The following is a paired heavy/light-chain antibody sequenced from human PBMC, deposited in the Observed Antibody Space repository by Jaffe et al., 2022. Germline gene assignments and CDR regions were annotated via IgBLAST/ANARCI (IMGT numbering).Heavy chain of an antibody. CDR1: GFTFSSYA. CDR3: AKDRSTTYYDFWSGYPGAVTATSPFDY. V-gene: IGHV3-23*01. Sequence: EVQLLESGGGLVQPGGSLRLSCAASGFTFSSYAMSWVRQAPGKGLEWVSAISGSGGSTYYADSVKGRFTISRDNSKNTLYLQMNSLRAEDTAVYYCAKDRSTTYYDFWSGYPGAVTATSPFDYWGQGTLVTVSS. D-gene: IGHD3-3*01. J-gene: IGHJ4*02. CDR2: ISGSGGST.
Light chain of an antibody. CDR1: QDISNY. Sequence: DIQMTQSPSSLSASVGDRVTITCQASQDISNYLNWYQQKPGKAPKLLIYDASNLETGVPSRFSGSGSGTDFTFTISSLQPEDIATYYCQQYDNLLPYTFGQGTKLEIK. J-gene: IGKJ2*01. CDR2: DAS. V-gene: IGKV1-33*01. CDR3: QQYDNLLPYT.